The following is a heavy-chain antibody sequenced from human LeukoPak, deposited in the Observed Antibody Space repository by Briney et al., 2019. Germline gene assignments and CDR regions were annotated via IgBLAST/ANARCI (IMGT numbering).Heavy chain of an antibody. J-gene: IGHJ4*02. Sequence: PGESLRLSCEASRFTVSSNYMSWVRQAPGKGLEWVSVIYSGGSTYYADSVKGRFTISRDNSKNTLYLQMNSLRAEDTAIYYCARHGYTSGWVRSWGQGTLVTVST. CDR1: RFTVSSNY. D-gene: IGHD6-19*01. CDR3: ARHGYTSGWVRS. V-gene: IGHV3-53*01. CDR2: IYSGGST.